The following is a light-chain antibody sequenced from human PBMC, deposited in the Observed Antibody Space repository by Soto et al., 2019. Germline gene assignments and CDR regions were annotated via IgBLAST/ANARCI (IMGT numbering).Light chain of an antibody. V-gene: IGLV1-40*01. CDR2: GNS. CDR1: SSNIGAGYD. Sequence: QSVLTQPPSVSGAPGQRVTISCTGSSSNIGAGYDVHWYQQFPGTAPKLLIYGNSNRPSGVPDRFSGSKSGTSASLAITGLRAEDEADYYCQSYDSSLSGREVFGGGTKLTVL. J-gene: IGLJ2*01. CDR3: QSYDSSLSGREV.